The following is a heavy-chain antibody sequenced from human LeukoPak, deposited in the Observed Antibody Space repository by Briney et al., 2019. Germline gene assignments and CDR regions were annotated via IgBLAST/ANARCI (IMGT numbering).Heavy chain of an antibody. V-gene: IGHV3-21*01. CDR2: ISSSSSYI. CDR3: ASHPPRISSGHGDY. Sequence: GGSLRLSCAASGFTFSSYSMNWVRQAPGKGLEWVSSISSSSSYIYYADSVKGRFTISRDNAKNSLYLQMNSLRAEDTAVYYCASHPPRISSGHGDYWGQGTLVTVSS. CDR1: GFTFSSYS. D-gene: IGHD6-19*01. J-gene: IGHJ4*02.